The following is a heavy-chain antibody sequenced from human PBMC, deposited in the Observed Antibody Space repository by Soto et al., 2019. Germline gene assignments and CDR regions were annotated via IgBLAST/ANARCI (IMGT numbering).Heavy chain of an antibody. CDR2: IDARSNYI. D-gene: IGHD1-26*01. V-gene: IGHV3-21*06. CDR3: VRENEMAGATSAFEY. Sequence: PGGSLRLSCEASGFRFNSYSMNWVRQAPQKGLEWVSLIDARSNYIYYADSVKGRFTISRDNARNSLYLQMDRLRVEDTAVYYCVRENEMAGATSAFEYWGQGTPVTVSS. J-gene: IGHJ4*02. CDR1: GFRFNSYS.